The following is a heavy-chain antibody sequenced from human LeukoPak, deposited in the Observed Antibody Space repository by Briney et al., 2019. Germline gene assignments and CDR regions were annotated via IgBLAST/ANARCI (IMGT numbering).Heavy chain of an antibody. V-gene: IGHV4-4*07. Sequence: PSETLSLTCTVSGGSISSYYWSWIRQLAGKGLEWIGRIHTSGSTNYNPSLKSRVTMSVDTSKNQLSLRLSSVTAADTAVYYCARDRYYYDSSGSGLDYWGQGTLVTVSS. CDR2: IHTSGST. J-gene: IGHJ4*02. D-gene: IGHD3-22*01. CDR1: GGSISSYY. CDR3: ARDRYYYDSSGSGLDY.